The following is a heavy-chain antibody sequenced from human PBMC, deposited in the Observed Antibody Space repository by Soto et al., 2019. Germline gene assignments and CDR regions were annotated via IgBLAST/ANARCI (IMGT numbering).Heavy chain of an antibody. V-gene: IGHV4-34*01. CDR3: ARVGGDYVLIDY. D-gene: IGHD4-17*01. Sequence: QVQLQQWGAGLLKPSETLSLTCAVYGGSFSGYYWSWIRQPPGKGLEWIGEINHSGSTNYNPSLKRRVTISVDTSKNQFSLKLSSVTAADTAVYYCARVGGDYVLIDYWGQGTLVTVSS. J-gene: IGHJ4*02. CDR2: INHSGST. CDR1: GGSFSGYY.